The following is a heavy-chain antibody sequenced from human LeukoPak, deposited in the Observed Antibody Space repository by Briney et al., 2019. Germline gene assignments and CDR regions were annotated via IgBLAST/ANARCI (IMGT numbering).Heavy chain of an antibody. Sequence: PSQTLSLTYTVSGGSISSGGYYWSWIRQHPGKGLEWIGYIYYSGSTYYNPSLKSRVTISVDTSKNQFSLKLSSVTAADTAVYYCARGRVRYSSSSKYYFDYWGQGTLVTVSS. CDR3: ARGRVRYSSSSKYYFDY. CDR2: IYYSGST. V-gene: IGHV4-31*03. J-gene: IGHJ4*02. CDR1: GGSISSGGYY. D-gene: IGHD6-6*01.